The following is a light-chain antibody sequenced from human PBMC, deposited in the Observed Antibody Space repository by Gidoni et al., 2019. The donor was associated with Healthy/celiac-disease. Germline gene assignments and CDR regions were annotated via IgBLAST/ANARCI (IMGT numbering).Light chain of an antibody. J-gene: IGKJ1*01. CDR3: QQYYSYPPT. CDR2: AAS. Sequence: IWLSPSPSLLSASTGDRVTISCRVSQGISSYLAWYQQKPGKAPELLIYAASTLQSGVPSRFSGSGSGTDFTLTISCLQSEDFATYYCQQYYSYPPTFGQGTKVEIK. V-gene: IGKV1D-8*01. CDR1: QGISSY.